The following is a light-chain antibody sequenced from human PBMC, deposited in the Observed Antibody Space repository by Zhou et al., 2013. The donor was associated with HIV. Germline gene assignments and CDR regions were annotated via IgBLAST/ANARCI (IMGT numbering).Light chain of an antibody. Sequence: DIQLTQSPSFLSASVGDRVTITCRASQGISSYLAWYQQKPGKAPNLLIYAASTLQSGVPSRFSGSGSGTEFTLTISSLQPDDFGTYYCQQCNSYPYTFGQGTKLEIK. CDR3: QQCNSYPYT. CDR1: QGISSY. J-gene: IGKJ2*01. V-gene: IGKV1-9*01. CDR2: AAS.